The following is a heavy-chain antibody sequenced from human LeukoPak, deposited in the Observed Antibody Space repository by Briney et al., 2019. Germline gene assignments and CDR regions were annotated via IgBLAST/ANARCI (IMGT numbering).Heavy chain of an antibody. CDR2: IIPIFGTA. CDR3: ARGSTRRWNYYYYMDV. D-gene: IGHD2-2*01. Sequence: AASVKVSCKASGGTFSSYAISWVRQAPGQGLEWMGGIIPIFGTANYAQKFQGRVTITTDESTSTACMELSSLRSEDTAVYYCARGSTRRWNYYYYMDVWGKGTTVTVSS. J-gene: IGHJ6*03. V-gene: IGHV1-69*05. CDR1: GGTFSSYA.